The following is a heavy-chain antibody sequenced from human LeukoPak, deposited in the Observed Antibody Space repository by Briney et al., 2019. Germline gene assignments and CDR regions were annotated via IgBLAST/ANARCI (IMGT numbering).Heavy chain of an antibody. CDR3: AIDSVGLPFYY. V-gene: IGHV3-33*01. D-gene: IGHD1-26*01. J-gene: IGHJ4*02. CDR1: GFTFSSYG. Sequence: PGRSLRLSCAASGFTFSSYGMHWVRQAPGKGLEWVAVIWYDGSNKYYADSVKGRFTISRDNSKNTMYLQMNSLRAEETAVYYCAIDSVGLPFYYWGQGTLVTVSS. CDR2: IWYDGSNK.